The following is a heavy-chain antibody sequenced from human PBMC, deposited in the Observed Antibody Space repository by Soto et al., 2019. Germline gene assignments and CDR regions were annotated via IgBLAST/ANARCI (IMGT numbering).Heavy chain of an antibody. CDR1: GFTFSSAW. D-gene: IGHD2-15*01. Sequence: PGGSLRLSCAASGFTFSSAWMNWVRQAPGKGLEWVSVISNRGDTHYADSVRGRFSLSRDISDNTLHLQMNNLRVEDTAVYYCAREPRYCRGGSCSITGDAYDIWGQGTMVTVSS. CDR3: AREPRYCRGGSCSITGDAYDI. V-gene: IGHV3-66*01. CDR2: ISNRGDT. J-gene: IGHJ3*02.